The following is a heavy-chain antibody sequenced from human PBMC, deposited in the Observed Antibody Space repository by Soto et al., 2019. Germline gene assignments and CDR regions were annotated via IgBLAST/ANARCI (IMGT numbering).Heavy chain of an antibody. J-gene: IGHJ4*02. CDR1: GFTFSRSA. Sequence: QMHVVQSGPEVKKPGTSVKVSCKGSGFTFSRSAVQWVRQARGKGLEWIGWIVVASGKPDYAPKHKXNISTTRNVTTNTAYLEVSDLSFEVTAXXXXAATLDWGSYDFGGXXSWGQGTXVTVSS. CDR3: AATLDWGSYDFGGXXS. V-gene: IGHV1-58*01. D-gene: IGHD3-3*01. CDR2: IVVASGKP.